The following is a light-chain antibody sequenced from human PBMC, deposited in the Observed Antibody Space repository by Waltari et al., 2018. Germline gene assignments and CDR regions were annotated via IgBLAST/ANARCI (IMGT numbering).Light chain of an antibody. V-gene: IGKV1-39*01. J-gene: IGKJ3*01. Sequence: DIQMTNPPSSLFASVGANVFTFFRASQDLTSYLNWYQQKPGKAPKLLIYNAVRLESGVPSRFSGSGSGTEFTLTIHSLQPEDFATYYCQQYKSLPLSFGPGTKLDIK. CDR3: QQYKSLPLS. CDR2: NAV. CDR1: QDLTSY.